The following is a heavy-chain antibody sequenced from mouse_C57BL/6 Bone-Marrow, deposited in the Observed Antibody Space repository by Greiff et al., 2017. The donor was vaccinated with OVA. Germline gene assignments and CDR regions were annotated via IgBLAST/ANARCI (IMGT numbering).Heavy chain of an antibody. CDR1: GFSLTSYG. CDR3: ARDYYGSSFAMDY. CDR2: IWSDGST. V-gene: IGHV2-6*03. J-gene: IGHJ4*01. D-gene: IGHD1-1*01. Sequence: VQLQESGPGLVAPSQSLSITCTVSGFSLTSYGVHWVRQPPGKGLEWLVVIWSDGSTTYNSAPKSRLSISKDNSKSQVFLKMNSLQTDDTAMYYGARDYYGSSFAMDYWGQGTSVTVSA.